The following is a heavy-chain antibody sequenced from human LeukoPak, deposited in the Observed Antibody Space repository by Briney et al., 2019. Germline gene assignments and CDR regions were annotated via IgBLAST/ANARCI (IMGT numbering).Heavy chain of an antibody. Sequence: PSETLSLTCAAYGGSFSGFYRSWIRQPPGKGLEWIGEINQSGITSYNPSLKSRITISADTSKSQFSLKVNSVTAADTAVYYCARGGTFGEPFSRYWSQGTLVTVSS. CDR3: ARGGTFGEPFSRY. J-gene: IGHJ4*02. V-gene: IGHV4-34*01. CDR2: INQSGIT. CDR1: GGSFSGFY. D-gene: IGHD3-10*01.